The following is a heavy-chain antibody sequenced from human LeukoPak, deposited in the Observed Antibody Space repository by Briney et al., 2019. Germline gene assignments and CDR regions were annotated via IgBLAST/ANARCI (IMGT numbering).Heavy chain of an antibody. J-gene: IGHJ4*02. CDR2: ITISGGST. D-gene: IGHD6-13*01. CDR1: GFTFSSYA. Sequence: GGSLRLSCAASGFTFSSYAMSWVRQAPGKGLEWVSIITISGGSTYYADSVKGRFTISRDNSKNTLSLQMNSLRAEDTAVYYCARVAAAGQFDYWGQGTLVTVSS. V-gene: IGHV3-23*01. CDR3: ARVAAAGQFDY.